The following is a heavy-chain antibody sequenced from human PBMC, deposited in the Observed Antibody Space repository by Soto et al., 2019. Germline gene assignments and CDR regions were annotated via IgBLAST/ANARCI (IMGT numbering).Heavy chain of an antibody. CDR3: ATREGRIAARLPPHY. CDR1: GYTFTSYY. Sequence: ASVKVSCKASGYTFTSYYMHWVRQAPGQGLEWMGIINPSGGSTSYAQKFQGRVTMTRDTSTSTVYMELSSLRSEDTAVYYCATREGRIAARLPPHYWGQGTLVIVSS. D-gene: IGHD6-6*01. V-gene: IGHV1-46*01. CDR2: INPSGGST. J-gene: IGHJ4*02.